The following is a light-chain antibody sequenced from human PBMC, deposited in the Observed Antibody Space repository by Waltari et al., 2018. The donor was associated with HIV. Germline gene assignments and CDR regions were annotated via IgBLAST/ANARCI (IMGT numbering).Light chain of an antibody. V-gene: IGKV1-39*01. CDR3: QQSYSTPYT. CDR2: DAS. Sequence: DIQMTQSPSSLSASVGDRVTITCRASQSISSYLNWYQQKPGKAPKVLIYDASSLQSGVPSRFSGSGSGIDFTLTISSLQPEDFATYYCQQSYSTPYTFGQGTKLEIK. CDR1: QSISSY. J-gene: IGKJ2*01.